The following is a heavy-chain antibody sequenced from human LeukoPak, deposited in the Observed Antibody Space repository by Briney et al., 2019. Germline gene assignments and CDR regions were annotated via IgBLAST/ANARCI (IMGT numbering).Heavy chain of an antibody. CDR2: IYYSGST. CDR1: GGSISSSSYY. V-gene: IGHV4-39*07. CDR3: ARTNQISETAFDI. J-gene: IGHJ3*02. Sequence: PSESLSLTCTVSGGSISSSSYYWGWIRQPPGKGLELIGNIYYSGSTYYNPSLKSRVTISVDTSKNQFSLKLSSVTAADTAVYYCARTNQISETAFDIWGQGSVV. D-gene: IGHD1-14*01.